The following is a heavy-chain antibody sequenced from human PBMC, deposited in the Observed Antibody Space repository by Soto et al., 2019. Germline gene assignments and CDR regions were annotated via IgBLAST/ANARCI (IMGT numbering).Heavy chain of an antibody. D-gene: IGHD3-10*01. J-gene: IGHJ6*02. CDR1: GYSFTGYY. V-gene: IGHV1-2*02. CDR2: INPNSGGT. CDR3: AREVAYSSGSGSYSRYGMDV. Sequence: GASVKVSWKASGYSFTGYYMHWVRQAPGPGLEWMGWINPNSGGTNYAQKFQGRVTMTRDTSISTACMELSRLRSDDTAVYYCAREVAYSSGSGSYSRYGMDVGGQGTTVTVSS.